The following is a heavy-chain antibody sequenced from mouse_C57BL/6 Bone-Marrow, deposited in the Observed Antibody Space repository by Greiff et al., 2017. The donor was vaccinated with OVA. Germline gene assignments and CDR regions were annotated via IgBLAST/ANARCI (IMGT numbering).Heavy chain of an antibody. CDR3: ARGPSYAMDY. J-gene: IGHJ4*01. CDR1: GYTFTSYW. CDR2: IHPNSGST. Sequence: QVQLQQSGAELVKPGASVKLSCKASGYTFTSYWMHWVKQRPGQGLEWIGMIHPNSGSTNYNEKFKIKATLTVDKSSSTAYMQLSSLTSEDSAVYYCARGPSYAMDYWGQGTSVTVSS. V-gene: IGHV1-64*01.